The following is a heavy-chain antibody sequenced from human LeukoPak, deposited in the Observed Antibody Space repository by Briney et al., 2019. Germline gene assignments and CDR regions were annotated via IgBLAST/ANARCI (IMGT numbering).Heavy chain of an antibody. J-gene: IGHJ4*02. CDR3: ARDWGRRVVVPRYFDY. V-gene: IGHV3-11*01. CDR2: ISSSGSTI. D-gene: IGHD3-22*01. CDR1: GFTFSSYL. Sequence: GGSLRLSCAGTGFTFSSYLMSWVRQAPGKGLEWVSYISSSGSTIYYADSVKGRFTISRDNAKNSLYLQMNSLRAEDTAVYYCARDWGRRVVVPRYFDYWGQGTLVTVS.